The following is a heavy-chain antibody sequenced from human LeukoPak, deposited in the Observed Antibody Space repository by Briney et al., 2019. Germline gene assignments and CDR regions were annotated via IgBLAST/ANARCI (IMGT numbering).Heavy chain of an antibody. CDR1: GGSISSSSYY. V-gene: IGHV4-39*07. Sequence: PSETLSLTCTVSGGSISSSSYYWGWIRQPPGKGLEWIGSIYYSGSTYYNPSLKSRVTISVGASKNQFSLKLSSVTAADTAVYYCARSDEDRYSSGWYYAFDIWGQGTMVTVSS. D-gene: IGHD6-19*01. CDR3: ARSDEDRYSSGWYYAFDI. CDR2: IYYSGST. J-gene: IGHJ3*02.